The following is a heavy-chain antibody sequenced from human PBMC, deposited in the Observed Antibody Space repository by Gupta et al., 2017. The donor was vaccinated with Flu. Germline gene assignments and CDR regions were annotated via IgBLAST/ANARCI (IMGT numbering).Heavy chain of an antibody. CDR3: AKDGPRVYYYYGMDV. V-gene: IGHV3-30*18. J-gene: IGHJ6*02. CDR1: GFRFSSYG. Sequence: QVQLVESGGGVVQPGRSLRLSCAASGFRFSSYGMHWVRQAPGKGLEWVAVISYHGSNKEYADSVKGRFTISRDNSKNTLYLQMNSLRAEDTAVYYCAKDGPRVYYYYGMDVWGQGTTVTVSS. CDR2: ISYHGSNK.